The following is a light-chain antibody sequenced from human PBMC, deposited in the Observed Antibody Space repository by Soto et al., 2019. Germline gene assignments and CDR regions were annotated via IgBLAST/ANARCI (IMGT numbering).Light chain of an antibody. CDR2: GAS. CDR1: QSVSSSY. Sequence: EIVLTQSPGTLSLSPGERATLSCRASQSVSSSYLAWYQQRPGQAPRLLIFGASYRATGIPDRFSGSGSGTEFTLTSSRLEPEDFAVYYCQHYSSSPPEFTFGPGTKVDSK. CDR3: QHYSSSPPEFT. V-gene: IGKV3-20*01. J-gene: IGKJ3*01.